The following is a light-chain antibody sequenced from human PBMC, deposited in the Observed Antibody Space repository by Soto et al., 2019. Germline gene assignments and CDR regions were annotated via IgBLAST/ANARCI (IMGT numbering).Light chain of an antibody. CDR2: ATS. J-gene: IGKJ2*01. V-gene: IGKV1-12*01. Sequence: DIQKTQSPSSVSASVRDRVTITCRASQGISNWLAWYQQKAGKAPKLLIYATSTLQSGVPSRFRGSGSGTEFTLTISSLQPEDVATYYCQQANSFPYTFGQGTKLEIK. CDR1: QGISNW. CDR3: QQANSFPYT.